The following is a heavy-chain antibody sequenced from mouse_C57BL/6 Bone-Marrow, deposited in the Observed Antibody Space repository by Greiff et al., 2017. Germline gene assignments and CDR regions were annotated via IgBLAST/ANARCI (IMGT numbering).Heavy chain of an antibody. CDR2: IWGVGST. V-gene: IGHV2-6*01. CDR3: ARYGKGYAMDY. D-gene: IGHD2-1*01. CDR1: GFSLTSYG. J-gene: IGHJ4*01. Sequence: VQRVESGPGLVAPSQSLSITCAVSGFSLTSYGVDWVRQSPGKGLEWLGVIWGVGSTNYNSALKSRLSISKDNSKSQVFLKMNSLQTDDTAMYYCARYGKGYAMDYWGQGTSVTVSS.